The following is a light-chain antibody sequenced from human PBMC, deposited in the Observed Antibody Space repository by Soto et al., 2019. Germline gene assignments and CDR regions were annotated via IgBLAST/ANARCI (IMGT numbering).Light chain of an antibody. J-gene: IGLJ1*01. Sequence: QSALTQPASASGSPGQSITISCTGTSSDVGSYNLVSWYQQHPGKAPKLMIYEGSKRPSGVPDRFSGSKSGNTASLTISGLQAEDEADYYCCSYAGSSTLVFGTGTKLTVL. CDR3: CSYAGSSTLV. V-gene: IGLV2-23*01. CDR2: EGS. CDR1: SSDVGSYNL.